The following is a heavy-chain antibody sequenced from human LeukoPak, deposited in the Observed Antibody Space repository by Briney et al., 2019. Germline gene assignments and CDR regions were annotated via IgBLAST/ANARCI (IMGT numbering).Heavy chain of an antibody. J-gene: IGHJ4*02. D-gene: IGHD2-15*01. Sequence: SETLSLTCAVYGGTFSGYYWSWIRQPPGKGLEWIGEINPGGSTNYNPSLESRLTISVDPSKNQFSLNLTSVTAADTGIYYCAREDCSGGACTNFDYWGQGTLVTVSS. V-gene: IGHV4-34*01. CDR1: GGTFSGYY. CDR2: INPGGST. CDR3: AREDCSGGACTNFDY.